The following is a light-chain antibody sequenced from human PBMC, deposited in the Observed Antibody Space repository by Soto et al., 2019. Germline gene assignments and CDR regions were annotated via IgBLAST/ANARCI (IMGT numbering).Light chain of an antibody. V-gene: IGKV1-27*01. CDR1: QGIGKY. CDR3: QKYNSPPRT. J-gene: IGKJ1*01. CDR2: AAS. Sequence: IQMTQSPSTLSASVGDRVPITCRASQGIGKYLAWYQQKPGKVPKLLIYAASTLQSGVPSRFSGRGSETDFTLTIRSLQPEDFATYYCQKYNSPPRTFGQGTKVDI.